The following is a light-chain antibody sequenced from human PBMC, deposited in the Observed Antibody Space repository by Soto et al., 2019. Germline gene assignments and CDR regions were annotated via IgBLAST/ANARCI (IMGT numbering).Light chain of an antibody. CDR3: SSSTSSSTLV. CDR1: SSDVGGYNY. V-gene: IGLV2-14*01. Sequence: QSALTQPASVSGSPGQSITISCTGTSSDVGGYNYVSWYQQHPGKAPKLMIYEVSNRPSGVSNRFSGSKSGNTASLTISGLQAEYEADYYCSSSTSSSTLVFGGGTKVTVL. CDR2: EVS. J-gene: IGLJ3*02.